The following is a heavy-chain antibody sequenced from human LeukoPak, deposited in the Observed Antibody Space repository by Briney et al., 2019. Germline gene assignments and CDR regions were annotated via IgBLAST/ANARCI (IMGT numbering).Heavy chain of an antibody. CDR3: ARENWSIDY. J-gene: IGHJ4*02. CDR1: GFTFSTYY. CDR2: INQDGSTA. D-gene: IGHD1-1*01. Sequence: GRSLRLSCAASGFTFSTYYMTWVRQAPGKGLEWVANINQDGSTAYYVDSVKGRFTFSRDNAKNSVYLQMSSLRAEDTAVYYCARENWSIDYWGQGTLVTVSS. V-gene: IGHV3-7*01.